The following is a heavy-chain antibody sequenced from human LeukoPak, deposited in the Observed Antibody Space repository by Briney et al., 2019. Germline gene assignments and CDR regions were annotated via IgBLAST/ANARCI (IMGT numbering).Heavy chain of an antibody. CDR3: ARVVTPRYCSSPSCYWKGWFDP. Sequence: SVKVSCKASGGTLSRFAISWVQQAPGQGLEWMGGIIPIFGTANYAQKFQGRVTITADESASTAYMELSSLRSDDTAVYNCARVVTPRYCSSPSCYWKGWFDPWGQGTLVTVSS. V-gene: IGHV1-69*13. CDR1: GGTLSRFA. D-gene: IGHD2-2*01. J-gene: IGHJ5*02. CDR2: IIPIFGTA.